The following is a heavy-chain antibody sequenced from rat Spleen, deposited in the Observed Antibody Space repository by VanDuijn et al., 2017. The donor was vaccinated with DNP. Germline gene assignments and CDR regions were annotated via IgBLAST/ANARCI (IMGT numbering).Heavy chain of an antibody. D-gene: IGHD1-11*01. CDR3: ARGLNYGGYNYYWYFDF. Sequence: EVQLQESGPGLVKPSQSLSLTCSVTGYSITSNYWAWIRKFPGNKMEWMGYISYSGTTSYNPSLRSRISITRDTSKNHFFLQLNSVTTGDTATYYCARGLNYGGYNYYWYFDFWGPGVMVTVSS. CDR2: ISYSGTT. V-gene: IGHV3-1*01. CDR1: GYSITSNY. J-gene: IGHJ1*01.